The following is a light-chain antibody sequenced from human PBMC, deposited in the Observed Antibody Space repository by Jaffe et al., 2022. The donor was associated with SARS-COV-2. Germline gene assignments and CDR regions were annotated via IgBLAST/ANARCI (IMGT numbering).Light chain of an antibody. V-gene: IGLV5-45*02. J-gene: IGLJ2*01. Sequence: QAVLTQPPSLSASLGASASLTCTLRSGIDVGTSRIYWYQQKPGSPPQYLLKYLSDSNKHHGSGVPSRFSGSKDASANAGILLISGVQSEDEADYYCMTWHSSALVFGGGTKVTVL. CDR1: SGIDVGTSR. CDR3: MTWHSSALV. CDR2: YLSDSNK.